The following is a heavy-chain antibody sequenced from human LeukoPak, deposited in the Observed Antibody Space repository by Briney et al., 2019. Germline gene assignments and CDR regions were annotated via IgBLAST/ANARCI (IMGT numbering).Heavy chain of an antibody. CDR1: GGSISGGDYY. Sequence: PSETLSLTCTVSGGSISGGDYYWSWIRQPPGKGLEWIGEINHSGSTNYNPSLKSRVTISVDSSKNQFSLKLSSVTAADTAVYYCASRDTATGLDWGQGTLVTVSS. D-gene: IGHD5-18*01. V-gene: IGHV4-34*01. CDR3: ASRDTATGLD. J-gene: IGHJ4*02. CDR2: INHSGST.